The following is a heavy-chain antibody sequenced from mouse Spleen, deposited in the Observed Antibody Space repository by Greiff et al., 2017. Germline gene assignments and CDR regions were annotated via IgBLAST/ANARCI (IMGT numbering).Heavy chain of an antibody. CDR1: GYTFTSYT. J-gene: IGHJ2*01. CDR3: ARWHYGSEWYYFDY. CDR2: INPSSGYT. V-gene: IGHV1-4*01. Sequence: QVQLQQSGAELARPGASVKMSCKASGYTFTSYTMHWVKQRPGQGLEWIGYINPSSGYTKYNQKFKDKATLTADKSSSTAYMQLSSLTSEDSAVYYCARWHYGSEWYYFDYWGQGTTLTVSS. D-gene: IGHD1-1*01.